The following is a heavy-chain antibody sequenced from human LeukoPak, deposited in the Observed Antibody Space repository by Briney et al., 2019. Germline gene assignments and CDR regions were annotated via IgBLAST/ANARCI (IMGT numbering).Heavy chain of an antibody. CDR1: GFTFGSYA. Sequence: GGSLRLSCAASGFTFGSYAMSWVRQAPGKGLEWVSAISGSGGSTYYADSVKGRFTISRDNSKNTLYLQMNSLRAEDTAVYYCAKDWTRDSSSWSSQDYWGQGTLVTVSS. CDR3: AKDWTRDSSSWSSQDY. CDR2: ISGSGGST. D-gene: IGHD6-13*01. J-gene: IGHJ4*02. V-gene: IGHV3-23*01.